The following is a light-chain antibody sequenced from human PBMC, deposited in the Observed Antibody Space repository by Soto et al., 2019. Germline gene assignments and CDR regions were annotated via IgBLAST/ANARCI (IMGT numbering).Light chain of an antibody. V-gene: IGKV3-20*01. J-gene: IGKJ1*01. CDR2: GTS. CDR1: QSVNSNY. CDR3: QQYDESFRT. Sequence: EIVLTQSPGTLSLSPGERATLSCRASQSVNSNYLAWYQQKPGQSPRVLMYGTSNRATGIPDRFSGSGSGTNFSLTISRLEPDDFAVYYCQQYDESFRTFGHGTKVEIK.